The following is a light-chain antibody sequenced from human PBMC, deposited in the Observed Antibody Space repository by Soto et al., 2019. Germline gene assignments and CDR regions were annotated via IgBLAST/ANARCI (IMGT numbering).Light chain of an antibody. V-gene: IGKV3-11*01. Sequence: VLTQSPATLSLSPGERATLSCRASQSIHTSLAWYQQKPGQPPRLVVYDSTLRANGVPDRFGGSRSGTEFTLTINNLETEDFAVYYCQQRNVWPPITVGKGTRLEI. CDR1: QSIHTS. J-gene: IGKJ5*01. CDR3: QQRNVWPPIT. CDR2: DST.